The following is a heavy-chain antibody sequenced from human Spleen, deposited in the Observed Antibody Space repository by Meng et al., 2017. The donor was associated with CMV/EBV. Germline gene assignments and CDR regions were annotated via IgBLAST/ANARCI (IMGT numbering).Heavy chain of an antibody. D-gene: IGHD3-3*01. CDR2: ISAYNGNT. Sequence: ASVKVSCKASGYTFTSYGISWVRQAPGQGLEWMGWISAYNGNTNYAQKLQGRVTMTTDTSTSTAYMEVNRLRSDDTAVYYCTRAEQVLEWDPHFDYWGQGTLVTVSS. V-gene: IGHV1-18*01. CDR3: TRAEQVLEWDPHFDY. J-gene: IGHJ4*02. CDR1: GYTFTSYG.